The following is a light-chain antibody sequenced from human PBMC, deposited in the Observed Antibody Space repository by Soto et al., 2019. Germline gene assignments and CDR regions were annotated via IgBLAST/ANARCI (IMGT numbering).Light chain of an antibody. Sequence: EIVMTQSPATLSLSPGERATLSCRASQSISSSYLSWYQQKPGQAPRLLIHGASTRATGIPARFSGSGSGTDFTLTISSLQPEDFAVYYCQQDYNLPYTFGQGTKLEIK. J-gene: IGKJ2*01. CDR1: QSISSSY. V-gene: IGKV3D-7*01. CDR3: QQDYNLPYT. CDR2: GAS.